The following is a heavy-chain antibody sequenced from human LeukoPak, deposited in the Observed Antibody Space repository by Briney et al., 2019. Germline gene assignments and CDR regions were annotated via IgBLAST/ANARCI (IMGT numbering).Heavy chain of an antibody. CDR1: GFTFSSYT. V-gene: IGHV3-21*01. CDR2: ISGSGNDI. Sequence: PGGSLRLSCVVSGFTFSSYTMNWVRQAPGKGLEWVSSISGSGNDIYYADSVKGRFTISRDNTKSSLYLQMNSLRADDTAVYYCATFDYSNSNSFDPWGQGTLVTVSS. CDR3: ATFDYSNSNSFDP. D-gene: IGHD4-11*01. J-gene: IGHJ5*02.